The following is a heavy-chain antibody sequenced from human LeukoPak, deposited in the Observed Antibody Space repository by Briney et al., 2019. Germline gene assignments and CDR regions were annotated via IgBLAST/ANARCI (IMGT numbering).Heavy chain of an antibody. CDR3: AAVPRIAVAGTSSFDY. J-gene: IGHJ4*02. V-gene: IGHV1-58*01. CDR2: IVVGSGNT. CDR1: GFTFTSSA. D-gene: IGHD6-19*01. Sequence: GASVKVSCKASGFTFTSSAVQWVRQARGQRLEWIGWIVVGSGNTNYAQKFQERVTITRDMSISTAYMELSSLRSEDTAAYYCAAVPRIAVAGTSSFDYWGQGTLVTVSS.